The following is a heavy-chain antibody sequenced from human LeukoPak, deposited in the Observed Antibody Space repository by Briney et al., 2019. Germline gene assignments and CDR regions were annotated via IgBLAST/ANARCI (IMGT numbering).Heavy chain of an antibody. D-gene: IGHD5-18*01. CDR2: IAASDSYT. Sequence: GESLRISCKGSGYCFTNYRISWVRHMPGRGLEWMGWIAASDSYTNYSPSFQGHVTISADKSSSTAYLQWSSLQASDTAIYYCARHVLYSYGPQWWFDPWGQGTLVTVSS. V-gene: IGHV5-10-1*01. CDR3: ARHVLYSYGPQWWFDP. CDR1: GYCFTNYR. J-gene: IGHJ5*02.